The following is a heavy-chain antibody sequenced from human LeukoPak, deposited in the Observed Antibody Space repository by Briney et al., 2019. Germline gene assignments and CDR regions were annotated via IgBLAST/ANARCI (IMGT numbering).Heavy chain of an antibody. D-gene: IGHD4-17*01. Sequence: ASVKVSCKASGYTFTSYYMHWVRQAPGQGLEWMGIINPSGGSTSHAQKFQGRVTMTRDMSTSTVYMELSSLRSEDTAVYYCARETDYGDYVLRPRCEWCFDYWGQGTLVTVSS. CDR3: ARETDYGDYVLRPRCEWCFDY. CDR1: GYTFTSYY. CDR2: INPSGGST. V-gene: IGHV1-46*01. J-gene: IGHJ4*02.